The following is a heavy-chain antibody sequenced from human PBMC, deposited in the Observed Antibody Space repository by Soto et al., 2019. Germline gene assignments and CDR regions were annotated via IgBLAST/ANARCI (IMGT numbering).Heavy chain of an antibody. V-gene: IGHV1-69*13. CDR1: GGTFSSYA. D-gene: IGHD4-17*01. CDR3: ARDVDADFRTDFDY. J-gene: IGHJ4*02. Sequence: SVKVSCKASGGTFSSYAISWVRQAPGQGLEWMGGIIPIFGTANYAQKFQGRVTITADESTSTAYMELSSLRSEDTAVYYCARDVDADFRTDFDYWGRGTLVTSPQ. CDR2: IIPIFGTA.